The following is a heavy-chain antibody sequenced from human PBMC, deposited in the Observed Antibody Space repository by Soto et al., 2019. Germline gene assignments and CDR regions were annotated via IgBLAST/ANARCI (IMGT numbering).Heavy chain of an antibody. V-gene: IGHV3-74*01. CDR3: ARPRGYCGDDSSPGYNDYMDV. Sequence: EVQLVESGGGLVQPGGSPRLSCAASGFTFSNYWMHWVRQAPGKGLVWVSRINSDGSSTPYADSVRGRLTISRDNAKNTLFLQMNSLRAEDTAVYYCARPRGYCGDDSSPGYNDYMDVWGKGTTVTVSS. D-gene: IGHD2-21*01. CDR2: INSDGSST. J-gene: IGHJ6*03. CDR1: GFTFSNYW.